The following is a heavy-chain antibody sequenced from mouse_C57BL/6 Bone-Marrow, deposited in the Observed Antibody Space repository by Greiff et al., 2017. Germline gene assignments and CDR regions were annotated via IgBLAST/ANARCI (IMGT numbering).Heavy chain of an antibody. V-gene: IGHV5-12*01. CDR1: GFTFSDYY. CDR3: ARHEIGVYCAMDY. J-gene: IGHJ4*01. D-gene: IGHD1-1*01. CDR2: ISNGGGST. Sequence: EVHLVESGGGLVQPGGSLKLSCAASGFTFSDYYMYWVRQTPEKRLEWVAYISNGGGSTYYPDTVKGRFTISRDNAKNTLYLQMSRLKSEDTAMYYGARHEIGVYCAMDYWGQGTSVTVSS.